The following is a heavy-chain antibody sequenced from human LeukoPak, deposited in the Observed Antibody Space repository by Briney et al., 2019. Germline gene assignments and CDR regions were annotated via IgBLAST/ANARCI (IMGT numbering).Heavy chain of an antibody. CDR3: AKDNMAFGVVISYFDY. CDR1: GFTFNSYS. V-gene: IGHV3-21*01. J-gene: IGHJ4*02. D-gene: IGHD3-3*01. Sequence: GGSLRLSCAASGFTFNSYSMTWVRQAPGKGLEWVSSISSSSSYIYYADSVKGRFTISRDNAKNSLYLQMNSLRAEDTAVYYCAKDNMAFGVVISYFDYWGQGTLVTVSS. CDR2: ISSSSSYI.